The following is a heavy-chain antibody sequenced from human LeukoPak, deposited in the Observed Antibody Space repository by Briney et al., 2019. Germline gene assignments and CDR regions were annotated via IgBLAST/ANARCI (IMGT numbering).Heavy chain of an antibody. CDR1: GFTFSNAW. V-gene: IGHV3-15*01. CDR3: ARRAGDYSHPYDY. D-gene: IGHD3-22*01. Sequence: GGSLRLSCAASGFTFSNAWMSWVRQAPGKGLEWVGRIKSKTDGGTTDYAAPVKGRFTISRDNSKNTFHLQMNSLRAEDTAVYYCARRAGDYSHPYDYWGQGTLVTVSS. CDR2: IKSKTDGGTT. J-gene: IGHJ4*02.